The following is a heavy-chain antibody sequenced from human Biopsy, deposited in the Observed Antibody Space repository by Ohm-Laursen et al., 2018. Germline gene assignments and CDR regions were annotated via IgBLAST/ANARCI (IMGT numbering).Heavy chain of an antibody. CDR3: ARDRMVTIITLVRADTFDI. Sequence: ASVKVSCKASGYTFTDYSLHWVRQAPGQGLEWMGWVNPNSGATNYAQKFQGRVTMTSDTSISTAYIELRRLISDDTAVYFCARDRMVTIITLVRADTFDIWGQGTLVSVPS. CDR1: GYTFTDYS. D-gene: IGHD3-10*01. CDR2: VNPNSGAT. V-gene: IGHV1-2*02. J-gene: IGHJ3*02.